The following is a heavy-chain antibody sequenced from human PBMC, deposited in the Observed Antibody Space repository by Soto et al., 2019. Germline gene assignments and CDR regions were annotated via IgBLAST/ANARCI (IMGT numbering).Heavy chain of an antibody. V-gene: IGHV1-46*03. CDR2: AYPHAATT. CDR1: GYIFTSYY. J-gene: IGHJ5*02. Sequence: QAQVVQSGAEARAPGASVKVSGKASGYIFTSYYIHWGRQAPGQGLEYLCVAYPHAATTYVAQKFQGRITVTMDRSTSTVDMELTSLTPEDKAVYYGARERARASWFDPWGPGTLVTVSS. CDR3: ARERARASWFDP.